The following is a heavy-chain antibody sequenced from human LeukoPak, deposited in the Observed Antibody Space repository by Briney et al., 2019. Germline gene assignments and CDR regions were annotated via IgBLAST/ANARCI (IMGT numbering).Heavy chain of an antibody. D-gene: IGHD3-16*01. V-gene: IGHV4-30-4*01. CDR2: IYYSGST. J-gene: IGHJ4*02. Sequence: SETLSLTCTVSGGSISSGDYYWSWIRQPPGKGLEWVGNIYYSGSTYYNPSLKSRVTISVDTSKNQFSLKLSSVTAADTAVYYCARVGPGVWFDYWGQGTLVTVSS. CDR1: GGSISSGDYY. CDR3: ARVGPGVWFDY.